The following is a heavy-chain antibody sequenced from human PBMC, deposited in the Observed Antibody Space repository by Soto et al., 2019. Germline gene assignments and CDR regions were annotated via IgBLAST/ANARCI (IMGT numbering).Heavy chain of an antibody. V-gene: IGHV4-59*01. J-gene: IGHJ3*02. Sequence: PSETLSLTCTVSGGSINNNYWSWIRQPPGKGLEWIGYIYYSGSTNYNPSLKSRVTISEDTSKNQFSLKLSSVTAADTAVYYCARQPWEGYYDSSGYYSPAFDIWGQGTMVTVSS. CDR3: ARQPWEGYYDSSGYYSPAFDI. CDR1: GGSINNNY. D-gene: IGHD3-22*01. CDR2: IYYSGST.